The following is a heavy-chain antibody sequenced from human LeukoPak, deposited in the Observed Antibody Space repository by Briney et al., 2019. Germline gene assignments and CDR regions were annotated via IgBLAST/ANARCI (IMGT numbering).Heavy chain of an antibody. D-gene: IGHD5-18*01. J-gene: IGHJ6*02. CDR1: GGSISSGGYY. CDR2: IYYSGST. Sequence: PLETLSLTCTVSGGSISSGGYYWSWIRRHPGKGLEWIGYIYYSGSTYYNPSLKSRVTISVDTSKNQFSLKLSSVTAADTAVYYCARAPGYSQEYYGMDVWGQGTTVTVSS. CDR3: ARAPGYSQEYYGMDV. V-gene: IGHV4-31*03.